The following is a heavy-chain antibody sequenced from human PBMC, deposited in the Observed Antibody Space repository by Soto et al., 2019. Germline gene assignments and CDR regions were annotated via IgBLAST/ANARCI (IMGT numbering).Heavy chain of an antibody. CDR2: IWYDGSNK. J-gene: IGHJ5*02. V-gene: IGHV3-33*01. D-gene: IGHD3-10*02. Sequence: QVQLVESGGGVVQPGRSLRLSCAASGFTFRNYGMHWVRQAPGKGLEWLAVIWYDGSNKYYADSVKGRFTISRDTSKNTLYLEMNSLGDEDTAVYYCARDVRSRRYDLWGQGTLVIVSS. CDR3: ARDVRSRRYDL. CDR1: GFTFRNYG.